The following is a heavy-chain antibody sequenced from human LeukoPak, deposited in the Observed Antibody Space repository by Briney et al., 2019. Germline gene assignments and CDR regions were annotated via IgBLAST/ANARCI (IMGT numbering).Heavy chain of an antibody. V-gene: IGHV1-2*02. CDR2: INPNSGGT. CDR1: GYTFTGYY. J-gene: IGHJ4*02. CDR3: AREAPVATTNFDY. Sequence: ASVKVSCKASGYTFTGYYMHWVRQAPGQGLEWMGWINPNSGGTNYGRVTMTRDTSISTAYMELSRLRSDDRAVYYCAREAPVATTNFDYWGQGTLVTVSS. D-gene: IGHD5-12*01.